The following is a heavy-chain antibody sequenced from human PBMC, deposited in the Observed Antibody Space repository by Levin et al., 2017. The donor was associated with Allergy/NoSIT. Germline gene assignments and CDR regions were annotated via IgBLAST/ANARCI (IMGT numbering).Heavy chain of an antibody. CDR2: IEDSGTT. CDR3: ARVKEGWHGSGSYYIWLDP. CDR1: GGSVSSGSYY. J-gene: IGHJ5*02. Sequence: SETLSLTCSVSGGSVSSGSYYWGWIRQSPGKGLECIGFIEDSGTTNYNPSLKSRVTMSIDTSKNQFSLKLTPVTAADTAVYYCARVKEGWHGSGSYYIWLDPWGQGNLVTVSS. V-gene: IGHV4-61*01. D-gene: IGHD3-10*01.